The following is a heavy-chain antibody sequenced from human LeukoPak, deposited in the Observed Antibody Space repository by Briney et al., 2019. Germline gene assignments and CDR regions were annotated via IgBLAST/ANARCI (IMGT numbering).Heavy chain of an antibody. CDR1: GYTFTSYG. CDR3: ARVTRLWFGELLPHDY. V-gene: IGHV1-18*01. J-gene: IGHJ4*02. Sequence: GASVKVSCKASGYTFTSYGISWVRQAPGQGLEWMGWISAYNGNTNYAQKLQGRVTMTTDTSTSTAYMELRSLRSDDTAVYYCARVTRLWFGELLPHDYWGQGTLVTVSS. CDR2: ISAYNGNT. D-gene: IGHD3-10*01.